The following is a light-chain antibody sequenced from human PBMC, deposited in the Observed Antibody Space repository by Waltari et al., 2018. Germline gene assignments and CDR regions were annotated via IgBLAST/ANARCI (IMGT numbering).Light chain of an antibody. CDR1: NSGSKS. V-gene: IGLV3-21*04. CDR2: YDT. Sequence: SYVLTQPPSVSVAPGKAATITCGGTNSGSKSVHWYQQKPGQAPVLVIKYDTDRPSGITERISGSNSGNTATLTISRVEAGDEADYYCHVWDSSSDQQEFGGGTKLTVL. J-gene: IGLJ2*01. CDR3: HVWDSSSDQQE.